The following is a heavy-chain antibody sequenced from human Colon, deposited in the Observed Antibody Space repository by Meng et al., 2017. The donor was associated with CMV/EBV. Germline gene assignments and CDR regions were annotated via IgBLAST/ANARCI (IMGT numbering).Heavy chain of an antibody. J-gene: IGHJ4*02. Sequence: GSLRLTCTVSGGSISSSSYYWGWLRQPPGKGLEWIGSIYYSGSTYYNPSLKSRVTISVDTSKNQFSLKLSSVTAADTAVYYCAREGVIAKEFDYWGQGTLVTVSS. CDR2: IYYSGST. CDR1: GGSISSSSYY. CDR3: AREGVIAKEFDY. D-gene: IGHD2-21*01. V-gene: IGHV4-39*07.